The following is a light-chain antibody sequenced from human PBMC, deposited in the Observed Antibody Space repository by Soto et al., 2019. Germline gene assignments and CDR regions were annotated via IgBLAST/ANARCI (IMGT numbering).Light chain of an antibody. Sequence: QPVLTQPPSVSGAPGQRVTISCTGSRSNIGAGYDVHWYHQLPGTAPKLLIYDNTNRPSGVPDRFSGSKSGTSASLAITGLQAEDEADYYCQSYDSSVSGYVAFGGGTKLTVL. J-gene: IGLJ2*01. V-gene: IGLV1-40*01. CDR1: RSNIGAGYD. CDR2: DNT. CDR3: QSYDSSVSGYVA.